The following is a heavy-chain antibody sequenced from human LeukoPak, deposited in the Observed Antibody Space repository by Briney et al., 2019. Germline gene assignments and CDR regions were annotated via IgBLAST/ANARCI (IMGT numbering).Heavy chain of an antibody. J-gene: IGHJ6*02. CDR3: ASSYGMDV. V-gene: IGHV4-30-4*01. Sequence: SQTLSLTCTVSGGSISSGDYYWNWLRQPPGTGLEWIGYIYYSESTFYNPSLKSRVTISLDTPKNQVFLKLTSVTAADTAVYYCASSYGMDVWGQGTTVTVSS. CDR1: GGSISSGDYY. CDR2: IYYSEST.